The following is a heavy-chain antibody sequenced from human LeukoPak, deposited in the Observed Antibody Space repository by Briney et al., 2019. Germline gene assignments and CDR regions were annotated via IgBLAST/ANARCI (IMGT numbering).Heavy chain of an antibody. CDR1: GYSFTAYW. CDR2: FYPGDSDT. D-gene: IGHD4-17*01. J-gene: IGHJ4*02. Sequence: GGPLKISCKGSGYSFTAYWFGWVGQMPGKGLEGMGLFYPGDSDTRYSPSFQGQVTISADKSISTAYLQWSSLKASGTAMYYCARHVPDYGDYRKGRFDYWGEGTLVTVSS. CDR3: ARHVPDYGDYRKGRFDY. V-gene: IGHV5-51*01.